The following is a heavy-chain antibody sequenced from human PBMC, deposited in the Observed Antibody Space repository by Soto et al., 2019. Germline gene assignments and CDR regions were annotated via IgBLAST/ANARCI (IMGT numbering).Heavy chain of an antibody. CDR1: GGSFSGYY. J-gene: IGHJ4*02. CDR3: VRHWLATREFDY. D-gene: IGHD1-26*01. Sequence: KASETLSLTCAVYGGSFSGYYWSWIRQPPGKGLEWIGEINHSGSTNYNPSLKSRATISVDTSKNQFSLKLSSVTAEDTAVYYCVRHWLATREFDYWGQGTLVTVSS. CDR2: INHSGST. V-gene: IGHV4-34*01.